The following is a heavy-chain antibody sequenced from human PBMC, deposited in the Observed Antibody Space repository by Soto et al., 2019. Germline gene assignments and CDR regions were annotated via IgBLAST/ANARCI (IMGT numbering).Heavy chain of an antibody. D-gene: IGHD7-27*01. CDR2: IKEDGSEK. J-gene: IGHJ6*02. CDR3: ARVAWGRIGGSTLYYYSMDV. Sequence: PGGSLRLSCAASGFSFSTYWMSWVRQAPGKGLEWVANIKEDGSEKYYVDSVKGRFTISRDNAWNSLFLQMNSLGAEDTAVYYCARVAWGRIGGSTLYYYSMDVWSQGPTVTV. V-gene: IGHV3-7*01. CDR1: GFSFSTYW.